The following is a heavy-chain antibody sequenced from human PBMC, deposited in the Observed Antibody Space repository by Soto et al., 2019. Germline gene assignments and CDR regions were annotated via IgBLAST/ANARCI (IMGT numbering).Heavy chain of an antibody. J-gene: IGHJ6*02. Sequence: SETLSLTCAVSGYSISSGYYWGWIRQPPGKGLEWIGSIYHSGSTYYNPSLKSRVTISVDTSMNQFSLKLSSVTAADTAVYYCARDPVAAAGGGLYYSGMDVWGQGTTVTVYS. CDR2: IYHSGST. CDR3: ARDPVAAAGGGLYYSGMDV. D-gene: IGHD6-13*01. CDR1: GYSISSGYY. V-gene: IGHV4-38-2*02.